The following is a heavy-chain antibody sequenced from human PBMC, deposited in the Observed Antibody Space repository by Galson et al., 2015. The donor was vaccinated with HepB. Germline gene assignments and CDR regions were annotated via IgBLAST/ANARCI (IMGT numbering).Heavy chain of an antibody. J-gene: IGHJ3*01. Sequence: SLRLSCAASGFSVSDNDMSWVRQAPGKGLEWVFVIYTGGATSYGDSVKGRFTISRDNSENTVYLQMNSLRAEDTAVYYCASCAMIGGVIGAFDVWGQGTMVTVSS. CDR1: GFSVSDND. CDR2: IYTGGAT. V-gene: IGHV3-66*01. CDR3: ASCAMIGGVIGAFDV. D-gene: IGHD3-10*01.